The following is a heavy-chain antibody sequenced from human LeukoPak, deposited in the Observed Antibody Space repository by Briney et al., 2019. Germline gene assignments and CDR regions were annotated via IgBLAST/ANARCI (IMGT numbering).Heavy chain of an antibody. CDR3: ARDETIAVAGTHFDY. CDR2: ISAYNGNT. D-gene: IGHD6-19*01. J-gene: IGHJ4*02. Sequence: GASVKVSCKASGYTFTNYGISWVRQAPGQGLEWMGWISAYNGNTNYAQNLQGRVTMTTDTSTSTAYMELRSLRSDDTAVYYCARDETIAVAGTHFDYWGQGTLSPSRQ. V-gene: IGHV1-18*01. CDR1: GYTFTNYG.